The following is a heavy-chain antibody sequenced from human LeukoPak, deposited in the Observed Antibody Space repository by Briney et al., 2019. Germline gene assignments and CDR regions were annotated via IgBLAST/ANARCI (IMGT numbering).Heavy chain of an antibody. CDR2: ISYDGSNK. V-gene: IGHV3-30-3*01. J-gene: IGHJ4*02. D-gene: IGHD6-19*01. CDR1: GFTFSSYA. Sequence: GGSLRPSCAASGFTFSSYAMHWVRQAPGKGLEWVAVISYDGSNKYYADSVKGRFTISRDNSKNTLYLQMNSLRAEDTAVYYCARVGGWYYYFDYWGQGTLVTVSS. CDR3: ARVGGWYYYFDY.